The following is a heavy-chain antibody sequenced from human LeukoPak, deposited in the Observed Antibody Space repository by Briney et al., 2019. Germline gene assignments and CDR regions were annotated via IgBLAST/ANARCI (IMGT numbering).Heavy chain of an antibody. CDR1: GYTFTGYY. V-gene: IGHV1-2*02. Sequence: ASVKVSCKASGYTFTGYYMHWVRQAPGQGLQWMGWINSNSGGATYAQNFRGRVTMTRDTSINTAYMELTRLTPDDTAVYYCARDVNVYNSGWYCDYWGQGTLVTVSS. D-gene: IGHD6-19*01. CDR2: INSNSGGA. J-gene: IGHJ4*02. CDR3: ARDVNVYNSGWYCDY.